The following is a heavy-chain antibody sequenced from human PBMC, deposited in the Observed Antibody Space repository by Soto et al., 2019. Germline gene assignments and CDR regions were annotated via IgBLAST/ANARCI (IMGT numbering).Heavy chain of an antibody. CDR3: ARDKYSGYDCDY. D-gene: IGHD5-12*01. Sequence: ASVKVSCKASGYTFTSYGISWVRQAPGPGLEWMGWISAYNGNTNYAQKLQGRVTMTTDTSTSTAYMELRSLRSDDTAVYYCARDKYSGYDCDYWGQGTLVTVSS. J-gene: IGHJ4*02. CDR2: ISAYNGNT. CDR1: GYTFTSYG. V-gene: IGHV1-18*01.